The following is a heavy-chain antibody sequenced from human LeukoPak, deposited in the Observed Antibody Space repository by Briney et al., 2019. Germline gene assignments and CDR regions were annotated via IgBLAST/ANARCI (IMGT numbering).Heavy chain of an antibody. CDR1: GFTVSSNY. V-gene: IGHV3-53*01. CDR2: IYSGGST. CDR3: AREDYGDYIFY. D-gene: IGHD4-17*01. J-gene: IGHJ4*02. Sequence: GGSLRLSCAASGFTVSSNYMSWVRQAPGKGLEWVSVIYSGGSTYYADSVKGRFTISRDNAKNSLYLQMNSLRDEDTAVYYCAREDYGDYIFYWGQGTLVTVSS.